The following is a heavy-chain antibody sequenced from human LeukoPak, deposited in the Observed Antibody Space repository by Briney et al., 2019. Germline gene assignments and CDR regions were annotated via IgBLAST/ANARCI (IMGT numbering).Heavy chain of an antibody. CDR3: ARDPGYSTAP. CDR1: GFTFSSYD. D-gene: IGHD6-13*01. V-gene: IGHV3-21*01. Sequence: PGGSLRLSCAASGFTFSSYDMSWVRQAPGKGLEWVSSISSSSSYIYYADPVKGRFTISRDNAKNSLYLQMNSLRAEDTAVYYCARDPGYSTAPGGQGTLVTVSS. CDR2: ISSSSSYI. J-gene: IGHJ4*02.